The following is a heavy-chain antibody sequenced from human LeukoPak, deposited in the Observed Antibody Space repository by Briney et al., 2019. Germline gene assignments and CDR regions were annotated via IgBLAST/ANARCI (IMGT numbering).Heavy chain of an antibody. CDR1: GFTVNSNY. V-gene: IGHV3-48*01. CDR2: INGHSDAI. J-gene: IGHJ4*02. CDR3: ARDLPSGYSIDY. Sequence: GGSLRLSCAASGFTVNSNYMNWVRQAPGKGLEWVSYINGHSDAIYYADSAKGRFTISRDNAKNSLYLQMNSLRAEDTAVYYCARDLPSGYSIDYWGQGTLVTVSS. D-gene: IGHD2-15*01.